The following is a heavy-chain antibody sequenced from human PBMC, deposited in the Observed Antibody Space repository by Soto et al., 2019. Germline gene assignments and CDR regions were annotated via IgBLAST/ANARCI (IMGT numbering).Heavy chain of an antibody. CDR1: GCSFNNYA. V-gene: IGHV3-23*01. D-gene: IGHD6-25*01. Sequence: EVQLLESGGDMVQTGGSLRLSCVASGCSFNNYAMSWVRQAPGKGLEWVSAISGSGATKYYAESVKGRFTISRANSKNTQNLQMNRQSAEDTAVSNCAKFLVVAGGSSGWPWYFDCWGQGSMVTVSS. J-gene: IGHJ4*02. CDR3: AKFLVVAGGSSGWPWYFDC. CDR2: ISGSGATK.